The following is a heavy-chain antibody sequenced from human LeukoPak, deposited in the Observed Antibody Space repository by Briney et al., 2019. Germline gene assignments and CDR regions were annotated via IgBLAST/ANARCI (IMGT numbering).Heavy chain of an antibody. CDR1: GYTFTGYY. CDR3: ARDRYVLRFLEWLSPDSDYYYGMDV. Sequence: ASVKVSCKASGYTFTGYYMHWVRQAPGQGLEWMGRINPNSGGTNYAQKFQGRVTMTRDTSISTAYMELSSLRSDDTAVYYCARDRYVLRFLEWLSPDSDYYYGMDVWGQGTTVTVSS. J-gene: IGHJ6*02. D-gene: IGHD3-3*01. V-gene: IGHV1-2*06. CDR2: INPNSGGT.